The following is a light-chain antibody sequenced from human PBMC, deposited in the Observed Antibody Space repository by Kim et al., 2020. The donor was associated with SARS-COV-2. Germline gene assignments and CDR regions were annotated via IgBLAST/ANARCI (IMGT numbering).Light chain of an antibody. Sequence: EIVLTQSPGTLSLSPGERATLSCRASQSVTSSYLAWYQQKPGQPPRLLIYGASNRATGIPDRFSGSGSGTDFTLTISRLESEDLAVYYCQQYGTSLRTFGQGTQMDIK. J-gene: IGKJ1*01. CDR1: QSVTSSY. CDR3: QQYGTSLRT. CDR2: GAS. V-gene: IGKV3-20*01.